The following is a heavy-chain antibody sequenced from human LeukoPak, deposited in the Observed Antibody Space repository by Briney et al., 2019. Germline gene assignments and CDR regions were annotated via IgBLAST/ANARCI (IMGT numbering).Heavy chain of an antibody. D-gene: IGHD4-23*01. CDR3: ARVAVTVVTFDY. Sequence: TSETLSLTCAVYGGSFSGNYWSWIRQPPGKGLEWIGEINHSGSTNYNPSLKSRVTISVDTSKNQSSLKLISVTAADTAVYYCARVAVTVVTFDYWGQGTLVTVSS. V-gene: IGHV4-34*01. J-gene: IGHJ4*02. CDR2: INHSGST. CDR1: GGSFSGNY.